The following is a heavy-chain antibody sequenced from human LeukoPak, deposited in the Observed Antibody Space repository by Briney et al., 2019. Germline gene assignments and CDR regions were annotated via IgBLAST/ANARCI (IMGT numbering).Heavy chain of an antibody. CDR2: ISAYNGNT. CDR3: ARDPDFDYYDSSGGFDP. J-gene: IGHJ5*02. CDR1: GYAFTSYG. D-gene: IGHD3-22*01. Sequence: ASVKVSCKASGYAFTSYGISWVRQAPGQGLEWMGWISAYNGNTNYAQKLQGRVTMTTDTSTSTAYMELRSLRSDDTAVYYCARDPDFDYYDSSGGFDPWGQGTLVTVSS. V-gene: IGHV1-18*01.